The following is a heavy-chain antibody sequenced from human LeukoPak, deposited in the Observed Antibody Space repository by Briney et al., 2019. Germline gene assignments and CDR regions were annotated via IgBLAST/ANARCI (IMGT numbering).Heavy chain of an antibody. V-gene: IGHV4-59*01. D-gene: IGHD3/OR15-3a*01. Sequence: NPSETLSLTCTVSGGSISSYYWSWIRRPPGKGLEWIGYIYYSGSTNYNPSLKSRVTISVDTSKNQFSLKLSSVTAADTAVYYCARGADWDYFGYWGQGTLVTVSS. CDR1: GGSISSYY. CDR3: ARGADWDYFGY. J-gene: IGHJ4*02. CDR2: IYYSGST.